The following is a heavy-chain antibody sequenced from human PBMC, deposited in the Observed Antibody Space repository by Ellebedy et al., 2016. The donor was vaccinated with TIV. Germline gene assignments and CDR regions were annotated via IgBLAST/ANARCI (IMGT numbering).Heavy chain of an antibody. J-gene: IGHJ4*02. D-gene: IGHD4-17*01. CDR1: GCSLRSYY. V-gene: IGHV4-4*08. CDR2: LYYSGIT. CDR3: AREALYGDHDFSDY. Sequence: SETLSLXXTASGCSLRSYYWSWIRQPPGKGLEWIGFLYYSGITNYNPSLKSRVTISVDTSKNQFSLQLTSVTAADTAMYYCAREALYGDHDFSDYWGQGTLVTVSS.